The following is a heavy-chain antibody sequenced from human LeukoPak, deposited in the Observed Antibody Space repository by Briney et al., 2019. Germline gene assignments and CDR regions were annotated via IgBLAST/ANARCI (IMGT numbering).Heavy chain of an antibody. J-gene: IGHJ4*02. Sequence: ASVNVSCKASGYTFTGYYMHWVRQAPGQGLEWMGWINPNSGGTNYAQKFQRRVTMTRDTSISTAYMELSRLRSDDTAVYYCARDSLLWSNSYYFDYWGQGTLVTVSS. CDR2: INPNSGGT. D-gene: IGHD3-10*01. CDR3: ARDSLLWSNSYYFDY. CDR1: GYTFTGYY. V-gene: IGHV1-2*02.